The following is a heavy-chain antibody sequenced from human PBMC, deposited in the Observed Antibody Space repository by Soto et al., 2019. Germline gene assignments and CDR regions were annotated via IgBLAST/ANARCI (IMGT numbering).Heavy chain of an antibody. CDR2: IYHSGST. CDR1: GGSISSGGYS. J-gene: IGHJ5*02. CDR3: ARDRRYRGSGWFDP. V-gene: IGHV4-30-2*01. Sequence: SETLSLTCAVPGGSISSGGYSWSWIRQPPGKGLEWIGYIYHSGSTYYNPSLKSRVTISVDRSKNQFSLKLSSVTAADTAVYYCARDRRYRGSGWFDPWGQGTLVTVSP. D-gene: IGHD3-10*01.